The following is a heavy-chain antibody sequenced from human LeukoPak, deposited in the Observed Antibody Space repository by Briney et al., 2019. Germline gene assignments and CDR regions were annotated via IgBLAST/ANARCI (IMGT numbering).Heavy chain of an antibody. D-gene: IGHD3-10*01. V-gene: IGHV3-11*04. Sequence: GGSLRLSCAASGFTVSSNYMSWVRQAPGKGLEWVSYISGSGSTIYYADSVKGRFTISRDNAKNSLYLQMNSLRAEDTAVYYCASYLYKSLDYWGQGTLVTVSS. CDR1: GFTVSSNY. CDR2: ISGSGSTI. CDR3: ASYLYKSLDY. J-gene: IGHJ4*02.